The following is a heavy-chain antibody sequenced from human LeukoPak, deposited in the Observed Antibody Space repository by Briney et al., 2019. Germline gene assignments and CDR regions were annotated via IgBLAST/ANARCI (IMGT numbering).Heavy chain of an antibody. CDR2: INPNNGGT. V-gene: IGHV1-2*02. CDR3: ARNLFDILTGYPSDAFDI. D-gene: IGHD3-9*01. CDR1: GYTFTGYN. Sequence: ASVKVSCKASGYTFTGYNLHWVRQAPGQGLEWMGWINPNNGGTKSAQKFQGRVTMTRDTSITTVYMELSRLRSDDTAVYYCARNLFDILTGYPSDAFDIWGQGTMVTVSS. J-gene: IGHJ3*02.